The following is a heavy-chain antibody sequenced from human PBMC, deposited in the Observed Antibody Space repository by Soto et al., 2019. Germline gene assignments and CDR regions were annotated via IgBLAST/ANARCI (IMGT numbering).Heavy chain of an antibody. CDR1: GYTFTSYY. CDR2: INPSGGST. Sequence: ASVKVSCKASGYTFTSYYMHWVRQAPGQGLEWMGIINPSGGSTSYAQKFQGRVTMTTDTSTSTVYMELSSLRSEDTAVYYCARGHIVVVTASYYYYGMDVWGQGTTVTVSS. CDR3: ARGHIVVVTASYYYYGMDV. D-gene: IGHD2-21*02. V-gene: IGHV1-46*01. J-gene: IGHJ6*02.